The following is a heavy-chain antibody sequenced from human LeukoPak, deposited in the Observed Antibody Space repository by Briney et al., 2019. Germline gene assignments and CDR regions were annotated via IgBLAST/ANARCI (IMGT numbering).Heavy chain of an antibody. J-gene: IGHJ5*01. CDR3: ARGLTTPGFDS. CDR2: IIGTGAVT. V-gene: IGHV3-23*01. CDR1: GFTFSTNA. D-gene: IGHD4-17*01. Sequence: GWSLRLSCAPSGFTFSTNAISWVRQAPGKGLQWVSAIIGTGAVTYYAESVKGRFTISRNHSKNTVYLNMNSLKVEDTAVYYCARGLTTPGFDSWGEGTLVTVSS.